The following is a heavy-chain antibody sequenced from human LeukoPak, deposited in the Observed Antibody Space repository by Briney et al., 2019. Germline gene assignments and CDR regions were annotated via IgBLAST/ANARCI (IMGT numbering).Heavy chain of an antibody. CDR3: ARESSGVLGFDH. Sequence: GGSLRLSCAASGITFTTYSMNWVRQAPGKGLEWVSYISSSRIIYYADSVKGRFSISRDNAKNSLFLQMNSLRAEDTAVYYCARESSGVLGFDHWGQGTLVTVSS. V-gene: IGHV3-48*01. D-gene: IGHD3-10*01. CDR1: GITFTTYS. CDR2: ISSSRII. J-gene: IGHJ4*02.